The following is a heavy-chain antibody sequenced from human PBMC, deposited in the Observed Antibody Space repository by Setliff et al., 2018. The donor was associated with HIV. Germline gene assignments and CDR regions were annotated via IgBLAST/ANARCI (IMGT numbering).Heavy chain of an antibody. CDR2: ISASNGYT. CDR3: ARVRSGWPVS. D-gene: IGHD3-3*01. CDR1: GYTFSSYG. Sequence: GASVKVSCKASGYTFSSYGIRLVRQAPGQGLEGMGWISASNGYTDYAQKVRYRLTMTSDTASSTVFMELTRLASDATAVYFCARVRSGWPVSWGQGTLVTVSS. J-gene: IGHJ4*02. V-gene: IGHV1-18*01.